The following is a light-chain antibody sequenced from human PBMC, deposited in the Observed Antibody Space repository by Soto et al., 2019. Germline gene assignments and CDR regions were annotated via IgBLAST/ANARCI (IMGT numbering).Light chain of an antibody. V-gene: IGKV3-20*01. Sequence: PGERATLSCRTSRSDRNTYLAWYQQKPGQAPRLLIYGASSRATGIPDRFSGSGSGTDFTLTISRLEPEDFAVYYCQQCGASPPVYAFRQGTKLELK. CDR3: QQCGASPPVYA. J-gene: IGKJ2*01. CDR1: RSDRNTY. CDR2: GAS.